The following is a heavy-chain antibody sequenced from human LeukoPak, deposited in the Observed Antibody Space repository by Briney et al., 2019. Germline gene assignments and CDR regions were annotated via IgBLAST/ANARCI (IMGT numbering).Heavy chain of an antibody. CDR1: GFTFSSYW. V-gene: IGHV3-74*01. CDR2: INTDGSST. CDR3: SRVRVAATLEDY. Sequence: PGGSLRLFCAASGFTFSSYWMHWVRQAPGKGLVWVSRINTDGSSTSYADSVKGRFTISSDHAKNTLYLQMNSLRAEDTAVYYCSRVRVAATLEDYWGQGTPVTVSS. J-gene: IGHJ4*02. D-gene: IGHD1-26*01.